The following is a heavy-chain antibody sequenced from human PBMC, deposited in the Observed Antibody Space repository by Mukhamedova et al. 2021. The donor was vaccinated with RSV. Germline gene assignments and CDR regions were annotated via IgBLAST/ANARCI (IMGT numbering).Heavy chain of an antibody. D-gene: IGHD3-3*01. CDR3: ARHLYYDFWCGYYGWFDP. V-gene: IGHV2-26*01. Sequence: AHIFSNDEKSYSTSLKSRLTISKDTSKSQVVLTMTNMDPVDTATYYCARHLYYDFWCGYYGWFDPWGQGTLVTV. CDR2: IFSNDEK. J-gene: IGHJ5*02.